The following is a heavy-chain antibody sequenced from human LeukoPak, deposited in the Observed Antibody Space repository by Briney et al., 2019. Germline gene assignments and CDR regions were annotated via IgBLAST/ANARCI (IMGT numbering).Heavy chain of an antibody. Sequence: SETLSLTCAVSGGSISSSNWWSWVRQPPGKGLEWIGEIYHSGSTNYNPSLKSRVTISVDKSKNQFSLKLSSVTAADTAVYYCASASLGVGANFFDYWGQGTLVTVSS. CDR3: ASASLGVGANFFDY. V-gene: IGHV4-4*02. CDR1: GGSISSSNW. D-gene: IGHD1-26*01. CDR2: IYHSGST. J-gene: IGHJ4*02.